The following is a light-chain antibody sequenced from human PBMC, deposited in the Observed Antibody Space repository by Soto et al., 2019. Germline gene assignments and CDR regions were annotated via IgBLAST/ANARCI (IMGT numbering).Light chain of an antibody. CDR1: SSDVGGYNY. CDR2: EVS. CDR3: SSYTSSSTLV. Sequence: QSVLTQPASVSGSPGQSITISCTGTSSDVGGYNYVSWYQQHPGKAPKLMIYEVSNRPSGVSNRFSGSKSGNTASLTISGHQAEDDADYYCSSYTSSSTLVFGTGTKVTVL. J-gene: IGLJ1*01. V-gene: IGLV2-14*01.